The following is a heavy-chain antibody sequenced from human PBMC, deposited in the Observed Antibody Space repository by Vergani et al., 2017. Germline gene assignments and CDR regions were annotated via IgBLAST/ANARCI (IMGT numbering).Heavy chain of an antibody. Sequence: EVHLLESGGGQVEAGGSLRLSCVASGFTFSNSAMSWVRQTSGKGLEWVSAISGSGGNTFYTDSVKGRFTISRDNSKDTLYLQMNSLRVEDTAIYYCAKQYFVSGNYLFDYWGQGTLVTVSS. D-gene: IGHD3-10*01. V-gene: IGHV3-23*01. J-gene: IGHJ4*02. CDR3: AKQYFVSGNYLFDY. CDR1: GFTFSNSA. CDR2: ISGSGGNT.